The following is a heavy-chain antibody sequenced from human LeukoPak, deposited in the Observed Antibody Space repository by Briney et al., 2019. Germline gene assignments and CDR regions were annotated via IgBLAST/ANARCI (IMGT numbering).Heavy chain of an antibody. CDR3: ARGSRYYYGSGSYYANWFDP. CDR1: GGSISSYY. V-gene: IGHV4-59*12. J-gene: IGHJ5*02. Sequence: SETLSLTCTVSGGSISSYYWNWIRQPPGKGLEWIGYIYYSGSTNYNPSLKSRVTISVDTSKNQFSLKLSSVTAADTAVYYCARGSRYYYGSGSYYANWFDPWGQGTLVTVSS. D-gene: IGHD3-10*01. CDR2: IYYSGST.